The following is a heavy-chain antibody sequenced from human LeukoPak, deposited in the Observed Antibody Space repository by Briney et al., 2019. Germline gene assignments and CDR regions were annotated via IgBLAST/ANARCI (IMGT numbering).Heavy chain of an antibody. Sequence: PETLSLTCTVSGGSISSYYCSWIRQPPGKGLEWIGYIYYSGSTNYNPSLKSRVTISVDTSKNQFSLKLSSVTAADTAVYYCARDLPNDFWSGYYLGPAFDIWGQGTMVTVSS. J-gene: IGHJ3*02. CDR2: IYYSGST. CDR1: GGSISSYY. D-gene: IGHD3-3*01. CDR3: ARDLPNDFWSGYYLGPAFDI. V-gene: IGHV4-59*01.